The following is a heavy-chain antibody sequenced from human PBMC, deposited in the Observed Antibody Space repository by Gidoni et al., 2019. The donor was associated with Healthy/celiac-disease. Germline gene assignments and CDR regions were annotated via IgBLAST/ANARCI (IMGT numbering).Heavy chain of an antibody. D-gene: IGHD2-2*01. V-gene: IGHV4-38-2*01. CDR3: ARLEYQLLWCWFDP. CDR1: GSSISSGYY. CDR2: IYHSGST. Sequence: QVQLQESGPGLVKPSETLSLTCAVSGSSISSGYYWGWLRQPPGKGLEWIGSIYHSGSTYYNPSLKSRVTISVDTSKNQCSLKLSSVTAADTAVDDGARLEYQLLWCWFDPWGQGTLVTVSS. J-gene: IGHJ5*02.